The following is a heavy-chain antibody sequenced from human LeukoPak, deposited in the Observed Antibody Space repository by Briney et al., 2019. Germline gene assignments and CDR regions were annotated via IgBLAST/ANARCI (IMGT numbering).Heavy chain of an antibody. Sequence: PGGSLRLSCAASGFTFSSYSMNWVRQAPGKGLEWVSGISWNSGTIGYADSVKGRFTISRDNAKNSLYLQMNSLRAEDMALYYCAKGKWSHDAFNIWGQGTMVTVS. J-gene: IGHJ3*02. V-gene: IGHV3-9*03. CDR3: AKGKWSHDAFNI. D-gene: IGHD2-15*01. CDR2: ISWNSGTI. CDR1: GFTFSSYS.